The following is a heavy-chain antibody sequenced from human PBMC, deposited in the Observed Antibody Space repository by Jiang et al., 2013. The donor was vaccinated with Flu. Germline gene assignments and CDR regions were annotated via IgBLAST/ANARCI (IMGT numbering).Heavy chain of an antibody. J-gene: IGHJ6*02. D-gene: IGHD2-2*02. V-gene: IGHV1-18*01. CDR1: GYTFTSYG. CDR2: ISAYNGNT. CDR3: ARDMAAASIWYYGMDV. Sequence: SGAEVKKPGASVKVSCKASGYTFTSYGISWVRQAPGQGLEWMGWISAYNGNTNYAQKLQGRVTMTTDTSTSTAYMELRSLRSDDTAVYYCARDMAAASIWYYGMDVWGQGTTVTVSS.